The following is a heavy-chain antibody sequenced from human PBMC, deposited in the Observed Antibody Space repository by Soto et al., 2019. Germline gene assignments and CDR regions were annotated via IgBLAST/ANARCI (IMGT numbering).Heavy chain of an antibody. Sequence: SETLSLTCTVSGGYFSSGGNYWSWIRQPPGKGLEWIGEIHHSGSPNYNPSLKSRVTISVHTSKNQFSLKLSSVTAADTAVYYCARFKGGPGSYYKGDYYGMDVWGQGTTVTVSS. V-gene: IGHV4-34*01. CDR3: ARFKGGPGSYYKGDYYGMDV. CDR1: GGYFSSGGNY. J-gene: IGHJ6*02. D-gene: IGHD3-10*01. CDR2: IHHSGSP.